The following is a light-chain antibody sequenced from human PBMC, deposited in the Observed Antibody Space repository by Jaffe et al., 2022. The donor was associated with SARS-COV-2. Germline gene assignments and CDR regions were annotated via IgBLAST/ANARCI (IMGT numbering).Light chain of an antibody. CDR1: QSISTY. V-gene: IGKV1-39*01. Sequence: DTQMTQSPSSLSASVGDRVTITCRASQSISTYVNWYQQKPGKAPKVLIYAASTLKSGVPSRFSGSGSGTDFTLTISSLQPEDFATYSCQQSYNTPFTFGPGTKVEIK. J-gene: IGKJ3*01. CDR2: AAS. CDR3: QQSYNTPFT.